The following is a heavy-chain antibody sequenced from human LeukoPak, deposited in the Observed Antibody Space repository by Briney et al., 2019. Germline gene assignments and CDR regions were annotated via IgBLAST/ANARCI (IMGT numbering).Heavy chain of an antibody. CDR3: ARELERGYSYGQGGY. J-gene: IGHJ4*02. V-gene: IGHV1-18*01. CDR2: ISPYNGNT. Sequence: ASVKFSCKTSGYTFSSHSMNWVRQAPGQGLEWLGWISPYNGNTKYAQKIQGRATMITDISTSTAYLELRSLTSDDTAVYYCARELERGYSYGQGGYWGQGTLVTVSS. D-gene: IGHD5-18*01. CDR1: GYTFSSHS.